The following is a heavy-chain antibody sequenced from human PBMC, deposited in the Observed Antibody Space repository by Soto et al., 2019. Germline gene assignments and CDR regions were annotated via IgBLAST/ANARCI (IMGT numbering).Heavy chain of an antibody. D-gene: IGHD3-16*01. Sequence: QVQLVESGGGLVKPGGSLRLSCAASGFIFSDYYMSWIRQAPGKGLEWVSYISNSGSHTNYADSVKGRFTISRHITKNALYPQMNGLRAEDTAVYYCARGAYYFDYWGQGTRVTVSS. CDR2: ISNSGSHT. CDR3: ARGAYYFDY. CDR1: GFIFSDYY. J-gene: IGHJ4*02. V-gene: IGHV3-11*05.